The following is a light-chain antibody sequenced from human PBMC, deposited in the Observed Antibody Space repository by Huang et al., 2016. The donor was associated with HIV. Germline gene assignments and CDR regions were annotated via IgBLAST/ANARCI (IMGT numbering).Light chain of an antibody. Sequence: DIQITQSPSTLSASVGDRVTITCRASQSISSWLAWYQQKQGKAPKLLIYDASSLESGVPSRFSGSGSGTEFTLTISSLQPDNFATYYCQQYNSYPYTFGQGTKLEIK. CDR1: QSISSW. CDR3: QQYNSYPYT. CDR2: DAS. V-gene: IGKV1-5*01. J-gene: IGKJ2*01.